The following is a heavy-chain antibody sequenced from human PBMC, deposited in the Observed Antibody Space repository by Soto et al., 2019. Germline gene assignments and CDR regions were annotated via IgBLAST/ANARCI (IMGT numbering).Heavy chain of an antibody. D-gene: IGHD6-19*01. CDR1: GYTFTSYG. Sequence: ASVKVSCKASGYTFTSYGISWVRQAPGQGLEWMGWISAYNGNTNYAQKLQGRVTMTTDTSTSTAYMELRSLRSDDTAVYYCAXDPRHFPGIAVAGAAFDIWGQGTMVTVSS. CDR2: ISAYNGNT. V-gene: IGHV1-18*01. J-gene: IGHJ3*02. CDR3: AXDPRHFPGIAVAGAAFDI.